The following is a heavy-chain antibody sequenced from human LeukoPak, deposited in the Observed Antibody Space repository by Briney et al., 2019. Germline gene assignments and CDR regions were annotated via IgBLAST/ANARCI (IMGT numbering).Heavy chain of an antibody. J-gene: IGHJ4*02. CDR2: IYASGST. Sequence: SETLSLTCTVSGGSISSGSYYWSWIRQPAGKGVEWIGRIYASGSTNYNPSLKSRATISIDTSKNQFSLKLSSVTAADTAVYYCAREIFGVVSPFDYWGQGTLVTVSS. CDR3: AREIFGVVSPFDY. V-gene: IGHV4-61*02. CDR1: GGSISSGSYY. D-gene: IGHD3-3*01.